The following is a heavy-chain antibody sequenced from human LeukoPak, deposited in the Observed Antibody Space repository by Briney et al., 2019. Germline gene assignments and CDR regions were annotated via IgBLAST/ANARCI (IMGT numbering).Heavy chain of an antibody. CDR2: IYYSGST. J-gene: IGHJ5*02. D-gene: IGHD2-15*01. CDR3: AVHPGYCSGGSCYGGWFDP. Sequence: PSETLSLTCTVSGGSISSYYWSWIRQPPGKELEWIGYIYYSGSTNYNPSLKSRVTISVDTSKNQFSLKLSSVTAADTAVYYCAVHPGYCSGGSCYGGWFDPWGQGTLVTVSS. V-gene: IGHV4-59*01. CDR1: GGSISSYY.